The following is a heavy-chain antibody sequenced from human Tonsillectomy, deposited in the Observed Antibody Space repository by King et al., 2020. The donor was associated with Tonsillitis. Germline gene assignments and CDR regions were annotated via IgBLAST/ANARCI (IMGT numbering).Heavy chain of an antibody. J-gene: IGHJ3*02. Sequence: QLVQSGAEVKKPGASVKVSCKASGYSFTDYYMHWVQQAPGQGLEWMGWINPNSGGTNYAQKFQGRVTMTRDMSISTAYMELRRLRSDDTAVYYCARDIDPYYYGSSGYDEAFDIWGQGTMVTVSS. CDR2: INPNSGGT. CDR3: ARDIDPYYYGSSGYDEAFDI. V-gene: IGHV1-2*02. D-gene: IGHD3-22*01. CDR1: GYSFTDYY.